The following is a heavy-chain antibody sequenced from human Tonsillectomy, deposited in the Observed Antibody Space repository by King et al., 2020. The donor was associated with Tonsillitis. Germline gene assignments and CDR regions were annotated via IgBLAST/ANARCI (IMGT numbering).Heavy chain of an antibody. D-gene: IGHD3-10*01. CDR1: GFTFSSYA. CDR3: AKDPTYYNTTYYLDY. Sequence: VQLVESGGGLVQPGGSLRVSCAASGFTFSSYAMSWVRQAPGKGLEWVSLISGGGGSTYYADSVKGRFTISRDNSKNTLYLQMNSLRVEDTAVYYCAKDPTYYNTTYYLDYWGQGTLVTVSS. CDR2: ISGGGGST. V-gene: IGHV3-23*04. J-gene: IGHJ4*02.